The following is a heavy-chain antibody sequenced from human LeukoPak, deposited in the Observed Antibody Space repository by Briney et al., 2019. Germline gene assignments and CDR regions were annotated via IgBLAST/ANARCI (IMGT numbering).Heavy chain of an antibody. CDR1: GFTFSSYW. CDR3: ARSWIQLWPAGH. Sequence: GGSLRLSCAASGFTFSSYWMSWVRQAPGKGLEWVANIKQDGSEKYYVDSVKGRFTISRDNAKNSLFLQMHSLRAEDTAVYYCARSWIQLWPAGHWGQGTLVTVSS. D-gene: IGHD5-18*01. V-gene: IGHV3-7*01. J-gene: IGHJ4*02. CDR2: IKQDGSEK.